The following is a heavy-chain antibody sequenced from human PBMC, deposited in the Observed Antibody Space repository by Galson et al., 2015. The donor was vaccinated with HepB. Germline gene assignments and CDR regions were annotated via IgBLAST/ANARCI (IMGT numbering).Heavy chain of an antibody. CDR3: AREGIASAANPVDY. Sequence: SVKVSCKASGGTFSRYTISWVRQAPGQGLEWMAGITPLFGTAKYAQRFQGRVTITADESTNTVYMDLSGLRSEDTAVYYCAREGIASAANPVDYWGQGTLVTVSS. J-gene: IGHJ4*02. D-gene: IGHD6-13*01. CDR2: ITPLFGTA. CDR1: GGTFSRYT. V-gene: IGHV1-69*13.